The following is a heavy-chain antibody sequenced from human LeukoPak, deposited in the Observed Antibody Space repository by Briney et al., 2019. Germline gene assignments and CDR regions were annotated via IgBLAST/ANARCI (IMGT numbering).Heavy chain of an antibody. D-gene: IGHD6-19*01. CDR1: GGSISSSSYF. CDR2: IYYTGST. CDR3: VTMFYSSGRCQWFDP. V-gene: IGHV4-39*01. J-gene: IGHJ5*02. Sequence: SETLSLTCTVSGGSISSSSYFWGCIRQPPGKGLEWIGSIYYTGSTYHNPSLKSRVTISVDTSKNQFLLKLSSVTAADTAVYYCVTMFYSSGRCQWFDPWGQGTLVTVSS.